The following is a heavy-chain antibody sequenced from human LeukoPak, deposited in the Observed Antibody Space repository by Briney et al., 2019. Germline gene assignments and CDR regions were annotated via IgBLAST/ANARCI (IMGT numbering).Heavy chain of an antibody. CDR3: AKEGGYYDILTGWDYYYYMDV. V-gene: IGHV3-30*18. D-gene: IGHD3-9*01. CDR1: GFTFSSYG. Sequence: PGGSLRLSCAASGFTFSSYGMHWVRQAPGKGLKWVAVISYDGSNKYYADSVKGRFTISRDNSKNTLYLQMNSLRAEDTAVYYCAKEGGYYDILTGWDYYYYMDVWGKGTTVTVSS. J-gene: IGHJ6*03. CDR2: ISYDGSNK.